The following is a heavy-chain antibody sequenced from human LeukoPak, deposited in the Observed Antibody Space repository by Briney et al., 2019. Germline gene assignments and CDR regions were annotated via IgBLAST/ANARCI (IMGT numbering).Heavy chain of an antibody. D-gene: IGHD2-21*02. CDR3: ARPRLSSNYFYHYGMDV. V-gene: IGHV4-38-2*02. J-gene: IGHJ6*02. Sequence: SETLSLTCTVSGYIISSGYFWGWIRQPPGKGLEWIGSIYHTGRAHYNPSLQSRVTISVDTSKNQFSLNLSSVTATDTAVYYCARPRLSSNYFYHYGMDVWGQGTTVTV. CDR2: IYHTGRA. CDR1: GYIISSGYF.